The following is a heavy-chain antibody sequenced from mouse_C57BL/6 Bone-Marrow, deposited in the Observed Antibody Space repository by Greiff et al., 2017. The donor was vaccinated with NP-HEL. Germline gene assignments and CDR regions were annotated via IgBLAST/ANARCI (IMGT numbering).Heavy chain of an antibody. CDR2: IYPGNSDT. CDR1: GYTFTSYW. J-gene: IGHJ1*03. D-gene: IGHD1-1*01. CDR3: RVTTVVRKLYFDV. V-gene: IGHV1-5*01. Sequence: EVQLQQSGTVLARPGASVKMSCKTSGYTFTSYWMHWVKQRPGQGLEWIGAIYPGNSDTSYNQKFKGKAKLTAVTSASTAYMELSSLTNEDSAVYYCRVTTVVRKLYFDVWGTGTTVTVSS.